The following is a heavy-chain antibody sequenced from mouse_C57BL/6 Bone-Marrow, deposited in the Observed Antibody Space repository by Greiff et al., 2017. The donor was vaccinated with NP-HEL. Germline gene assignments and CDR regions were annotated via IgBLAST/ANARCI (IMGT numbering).Heavy chain of an antibody. J-gene: IGHJ4*01. D-gene: IGHD2-14*01. CDR3: ASRGGTGAMDY. V-gene: IGHV2-6*01. CDR2: IWGVGST. CDR1: GFSLTSYG. Sequence: QVQLQQSGPGLVAPSQSLSITCTVSGFSLTSYGVDWVRQSPGKGLEWLGVIWGVGSTNYNSALKSRLSISKDNSKSQVFLKMNSLQTDDTAMYYCASRGGTGAMDYWGQGTSVTVSS.